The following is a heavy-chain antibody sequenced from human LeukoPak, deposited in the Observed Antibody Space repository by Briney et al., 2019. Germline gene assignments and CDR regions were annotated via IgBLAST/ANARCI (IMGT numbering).Heavy chain of an antibody. D-gene: IGHD2-2*01. J-gene: IGHJ5*02. Sequence: GGSLRLSCAASGFTFSSYAMSWVRQAPGKGLEWVSAISGSGGSTYYADSVKGRFTISRDNSKSTLYLQMNSLRAEDTAVYYCAKDWGRRYCSSTSCQTVPNWFDPWGQGTLVTVSS. CDR2: ISGSGGST. V-gene: IGHV3-23*01. CDR3: AKDWGRRYCSSTSCQTVPNWFDP. CDR1: GFTFSSYA.